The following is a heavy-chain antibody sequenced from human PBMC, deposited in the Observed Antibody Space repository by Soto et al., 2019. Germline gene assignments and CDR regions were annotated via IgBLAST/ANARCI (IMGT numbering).Heavy chain of an antibody. Sequence: QLQLQESGSRLVKPSQTLSLTCAVFGASITSGGYSWSWIRQPPGQGLDWIGYIYHSGDTFYSPSLRGRVTISVDRSKNQFSLNLASVTAADTAVYYCARYLLRGVIDYWGQGSLVTVS. CDR2: IYHSGDT. CDR1: GASITSGGYS. J-gene: IGHJ4*02. V-gene: IGHV4-30-2*01. CDR3: ARYLLRGVIDY. D-gene: IGHD3-10*01.